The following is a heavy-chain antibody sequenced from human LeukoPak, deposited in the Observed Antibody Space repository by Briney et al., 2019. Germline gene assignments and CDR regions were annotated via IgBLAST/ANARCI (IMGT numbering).Heavy chain of an antibody. D-gene: IGHD3-16*02. CDR2: IYPGDSDT. Sequence: GESLKISCKGSGYSFTSYWIGWVRQMPGKRLEWMGIIYPGDSDTRYSPSLQGQVTISADKSISTAYLQWSSLKASDTAMYYCARQARDYVWGSYRYTPYFDYWGQGTLVTVSS. CDR3: ARQARDYVWGSYRYTPYFDY. CDR1: GYSFTSYW. V-gene: IGHV5-51*01. J-gene: IGHJ4*02.